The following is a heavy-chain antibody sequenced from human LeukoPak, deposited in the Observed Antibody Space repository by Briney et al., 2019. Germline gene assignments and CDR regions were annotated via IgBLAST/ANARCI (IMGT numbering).Heavy chain of an antibody. J-gene: IGHJ4*02. Sequence: SETLSLTCTVSGGSIRSSGYYWGWIRPPPGKGLQWIGSIHYSGTTYYNSSLKSRVTMSVETSMTQMSLKLSSVTAADTAVYYCARRSGGTGFDYWGQGFLVTVAS. V-gene: IGHV4-39*01. D-gene: IGHD6-13*01. CDR2: IHYSGTT. CDR1: GGSIRSSGYY. CDR3: ARRSGGTGFDY.